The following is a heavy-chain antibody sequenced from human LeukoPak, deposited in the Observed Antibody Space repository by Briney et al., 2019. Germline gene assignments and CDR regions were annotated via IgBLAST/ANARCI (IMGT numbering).Heavy chain of an antibody. CDR3: ARDHYYDGRGRFDP. CDR1: GGSVTSGIYH. Sequence: SETLSLTCSVSGGSVTSGIYHRGSIRQPPGKGLEWIGSVYFDGGTHYNPSLQSRVTVSIDTSKNQFSLRLSSVTAADTALYYCARDHYYDGRGRFDPWGQGTLVTVS. CDR2: VYFDGGT. V-gene: IGHV4-39*07. J-gene: IGHJ5*02. D-gene: IGHD3-16*01.